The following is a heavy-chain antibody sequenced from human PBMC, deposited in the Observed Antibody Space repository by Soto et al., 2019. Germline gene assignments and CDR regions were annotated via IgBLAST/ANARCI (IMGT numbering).Heavy chain of an antibody. V-gene: IGHV1-18*04. Sequence: QVQLVQSGAEVKKPGASVKVSCKASGYTFTIYGISWVRQAPGQGLEWMGWSSAYNGDTNYAQKYQGRVTMTTDTSTSTGYMELRSLRFDDTAVYYCARVGQFPGWFDSWGQGTLVTVSS. CDR3: ARVGQFPGWFDS. D-gene: IGHD1-26*01. J-gene: IGHJ5*01. CDR1: GYTFTIYG. CDR2: SSAYNGDT.